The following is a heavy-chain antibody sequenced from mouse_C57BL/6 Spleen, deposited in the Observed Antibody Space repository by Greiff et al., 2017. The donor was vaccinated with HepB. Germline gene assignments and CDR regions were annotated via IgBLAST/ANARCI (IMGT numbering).Heavy chain of an antibody. D-gene: IGHD1-1*01. V-gene: IGHV5-6*02. Sequence: DVKLVESGGDLVKPGGSLKLSCAASGFTFSSYGMSWVRQTPDKRLEWVATISSGGSYTYYPDSVKGRFTISRDNAKNTLYLQMSSLKSEDTAMYDWAREGGSSPYFDYWGQGTTLTVSS. J-gene: IGHJ2*01. CDR3: AREGGSSPYFDY. CDR1: GFTFSSYG. CDR2: ISSGGSYT.